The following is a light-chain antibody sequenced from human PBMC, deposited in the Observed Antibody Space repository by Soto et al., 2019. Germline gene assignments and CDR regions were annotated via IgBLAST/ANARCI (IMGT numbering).Light chain of an antibody. CDR3: QQYASSPIT. V-gene: IGKV3-20*01. Sequence: IMLTQSPCTLSLSTGERATLSCRASRSVSSSYLAWYQQKPGQAPRLLIYGASSRATGIPDRFSGSGSGTDFTLTISSLQPEDFAVYYCQQYASSPITFGQGRRLEIK. CDR1: RSVSSSY. J-gene: IGKJ5*01. CDR2: GAS.